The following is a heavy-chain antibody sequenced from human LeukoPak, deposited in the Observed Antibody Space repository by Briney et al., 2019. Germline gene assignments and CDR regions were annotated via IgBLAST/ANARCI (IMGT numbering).Heavy chain of an antibody. CDR2: IYTSGST. D-gene: IGHD3-10*01. CDR3: ARAGDGSGSYDNADYDY. Sequence: SETLSLTCTVSGGPISSYYWSWIRQPAGKGLEWIGRIYTSGSTNYNPSLKSRVTMSVDTSKNQFSLKLSSVTAADTAVYYCARAGDGSGSYDNADYDYWGQGTLVTVSS. V-gene: IGHV4-4*07. CDR1: GGPISSYY. J-gene: IGHJ4*02.